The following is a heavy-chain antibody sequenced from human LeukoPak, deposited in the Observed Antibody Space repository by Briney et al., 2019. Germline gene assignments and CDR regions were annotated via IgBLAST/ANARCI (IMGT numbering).Heavy chain of an antibody. CDR2: INNVRSHI. CDR1: GFTFSTSA. J-gene: IGHJ6*03. Sequence: GGSLRLSCAASGFTFSTSAMNWVRQAPGKGLEWVSSINNVRSHIYYADSVRGRFTISRDNANNVLYLQMNSLRAEDTAVYYCARVGAIYQYYMDVWGKGTTVTVSS. D-gene: IGHD3-16*02. CDR3: ARVGAIYQYYMDV. V-gene: IGHV3-21*06.